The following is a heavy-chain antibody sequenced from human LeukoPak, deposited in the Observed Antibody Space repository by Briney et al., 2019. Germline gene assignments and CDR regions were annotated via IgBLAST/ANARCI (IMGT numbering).Heavy chain of an antibody. CDR1: GFTFSSYW. J-gene: IGHJ3*02. V-gene: IGHV3-74*01. Sequence: GGSLRLSCAASGFTFSSYWMHWVRQAPGKGLVWVSRINSDGSSTSYADSVKGRFTISRDNAKNTLYLQMNSLRGEDTAVYYCARDSTYYYDSSGPDAFDIWGQGTMVTVSS. CDR3: ARDSTYYYDSSGPDAFDI. CDR2: INSDGSST. D-gene: IGHD3-22*01.